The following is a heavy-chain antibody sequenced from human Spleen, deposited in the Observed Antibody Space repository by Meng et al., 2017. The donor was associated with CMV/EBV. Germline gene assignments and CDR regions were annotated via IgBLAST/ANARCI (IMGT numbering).Heavy chain of an antibody. CDR2: IYPNSGGT. Sequence: ASLKVSCNASGYTFTDHYYHRVRQAPGQGLEWMGWIYPNSGGTHYAQKFQGRLTVTTDTSLRTGYMQLSSLGSDDTAVFYCARDNGWGTDYWGQGTLVTVSS. CDR3: ARDNGWGTDY. D-gene: IGHD6-19*01. J-gene: IGHJ4*02. CDR1: GYTFTDHY. V-gene: IGHV1-2*02.